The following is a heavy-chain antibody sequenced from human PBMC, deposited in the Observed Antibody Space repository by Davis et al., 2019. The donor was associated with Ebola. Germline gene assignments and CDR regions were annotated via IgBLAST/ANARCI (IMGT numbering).Heavy chain of an antibody. Sequence: GGSLRLSCKVSGYRFSNYWIGWVRQMPGRGLEWMGIIYPGDSDTRYSPSFQGQVTISADKSISTAFLQWSSLKASDTAMYYCARQGYCNSTSCNNWFDPWGQGTLVTVSS. D-gene: IGHD2-2*01. CDR2: IYPGDSDT. V-gene: IGHV5-51*01. J-gene: IGHJ5*02. CDR3: ARQGYCNSTSCNNWFDP. CDR1: GYRFSNYW.